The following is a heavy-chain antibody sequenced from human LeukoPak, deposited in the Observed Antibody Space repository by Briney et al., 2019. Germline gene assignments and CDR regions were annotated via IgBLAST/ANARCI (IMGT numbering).Heavy chain of an antibody. J-gene: IGHJ6*03. CDR1: GGSISSGSYY. CDR2: IYTSGST. D-gene: IGHD2-2*01. CDR3: ARDDWDIVVVPAAKYYYYYMDV. Sequence: SETLSLTCTVSGGSISSGSYYWSWIRQPAGKGLEWIGRIYTSGSTNYNPSLKSRVTISVDTSKNQFSLKLSSVTAADTAVCYCARDDWDIVVVPAAKYYYYYMDVWGKGTTVTVSS. V-gene: IGHV4-61*02.